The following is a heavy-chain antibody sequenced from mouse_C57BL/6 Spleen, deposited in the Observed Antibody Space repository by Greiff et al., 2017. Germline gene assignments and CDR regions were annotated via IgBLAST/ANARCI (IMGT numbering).Heavy chain of an antibody. CDR1: GFSLTSYG. CDR3: ARSTMINSYWYFDV. J-gene: IGHJ1*03. V-gene: IGHV2-2*01. D-gene: IGHD2-4*01. Sequence: QVQLKESGPGLVQPSQSLSITCTVSGFSLTSYGVHWVSQSPGKGLEWLGVIWSGGSTDYNAAFIYRLSISKDNSKSQVFFKMNSLQADDTAIYYCARSTMINSYWYFDVWGTGTTVTVSS. CDR2: IWSGGST.